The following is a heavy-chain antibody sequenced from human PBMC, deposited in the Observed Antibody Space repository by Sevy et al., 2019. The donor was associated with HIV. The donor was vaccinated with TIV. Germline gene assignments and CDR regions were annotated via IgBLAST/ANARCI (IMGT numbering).Heavy chain of an antibody. CDR1: GFIFKSYE. D-gene: IGHD4-17*01. J-gene: IGHJ4*02. CDR3: ARDLPPSATTVAHFDY. V-gene: IGHV3-48*03. CDR2: ISNSGSTI. Sequence: GGSLRLSCAASGFIFKSYEMNWVRQAPGKVLEWVSYISNSGSTIFFSDSVKGRFTISRDNTKNSVYLQMNSLRAEDTAVYYCARDLPPSATTVAHFDYWGRGTLVTVSS.